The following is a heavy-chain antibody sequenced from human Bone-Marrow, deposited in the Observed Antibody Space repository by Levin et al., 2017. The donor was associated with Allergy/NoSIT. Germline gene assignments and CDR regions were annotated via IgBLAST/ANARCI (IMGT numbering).Heavy chain of an antibody. J-gene: IGHJ4*02. CDR1: GFTFSSYS. CDR3: ARVSARQQQLVQGFGY. Sequence: PGGSLRLSCAATGFTFSSYSMNWVRQAPGKGLEWVPYIGSSSDTTYYADSVKGRFTISRDNAKNSLYLQMNSLRAEDTAVYYCARVSARQQQLVQGFGYWGQGTLVTVSS. D-gene: IGHD6-13*01. CDR2: IGSSSDTT. V-gene: IGHV3-48*01.